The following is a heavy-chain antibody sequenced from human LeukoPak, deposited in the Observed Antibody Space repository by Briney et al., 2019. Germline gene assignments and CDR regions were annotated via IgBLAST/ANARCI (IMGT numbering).Heavy chain of an antibody. CDR3: ARRKECSGGSCYYFDY. D-gene: IGHD2-15*01. CDR1: GYTFTSYG. J-gene: IGHJ4*02. Sequence: ASVKVSCKASGYTFTSYGISWVRQAPGQGLEWMGWISAYNGNTNYAQKLQGRVTMTRDMSTSTVYMELSSLRSEDTAVYYCARRKECSGGSCYYFDYWGQGTLVTVSS. CDR2: ISAYNGNT. V-gene: IGHV1-18*01.